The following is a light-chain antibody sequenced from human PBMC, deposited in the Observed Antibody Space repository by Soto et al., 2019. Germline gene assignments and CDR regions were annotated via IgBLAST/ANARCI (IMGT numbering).Light chain of an antibody. CDR1: ISDVGGYNY. J-gene: IGLJ2*01. Sequence: QSVLTQPASVSGSPGQSITISCTGTISDVGGYNYVSWYQQHPGKAPKLMIYDVSNRPSGVFNRFSGSKSGNTASLTISWLQAEDEADYYCSSYTSSSTLVFGGGTKVTVL. CDR2: DVS. V-gene: IGLV2-14*01. CDR3: SSYTSSSTLV.